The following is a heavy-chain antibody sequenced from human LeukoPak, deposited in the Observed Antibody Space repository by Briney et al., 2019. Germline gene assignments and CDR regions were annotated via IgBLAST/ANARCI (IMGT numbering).Heavy chain of an antibody. CDR2: INPNSGGT. J-gene: IGHJ3*02. D-gene: IGHD3-9*01. CDR1: GYTFTGYY. CDR3: ARDRGFYDILTGYYANDAFDI. V-gene: IGHV1-2*02. Sequence: ASVKVSCKASGYTFTGYYVHWVRQAPGQGLEWMGWINPNSGGTNYAQKFQGRVTMTRDTSISTAYMELSRLRSDDTAVYYCARDRGFYDILTGYYANDAFDIWGQGTMVTVSS.